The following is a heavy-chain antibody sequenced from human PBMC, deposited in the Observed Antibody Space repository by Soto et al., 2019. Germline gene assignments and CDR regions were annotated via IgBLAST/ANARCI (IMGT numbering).Heavy chain of an antibody. CDR3: ARDKSTVPIDSGDAFDI. J-gene: IGHJ3*02. CDR2: IIPIFGTA. D-gene: IGHD4-17*01. V-gene: IGHV1-69*13. Sequence: SVKFSCKASGGTFSSYAISWVRQAPGQGLEWMGGIIPIFGTANYAQKFQGRVTITADESTSTAYMELSSLRSEDTAVYYCARDKSTVPIDSGDAFDIWGQGTMVT. CDR1: GGTFSSYA.